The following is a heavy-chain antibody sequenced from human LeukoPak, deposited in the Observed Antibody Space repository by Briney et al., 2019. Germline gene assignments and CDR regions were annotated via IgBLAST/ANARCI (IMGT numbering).Heavy chain of an antibody. CDR1: GASISSGGYY. Sequence: PSQTLSLTCTVSGASISSGGYYRSWIRQQPGKGLEWIGYSHYSGTTYYNTSLKSRVAISVDTSKNQFSLKLSSVTAADTAVYYCARDGPTSVLWGQGTLVTVSS. J-gene: IGHJ4*02. D-gene: IGHD1-1*01. CDR3: ARDGPTSVL. V-gene: IGHV4-31*03. CDR2: SHYSGTT.